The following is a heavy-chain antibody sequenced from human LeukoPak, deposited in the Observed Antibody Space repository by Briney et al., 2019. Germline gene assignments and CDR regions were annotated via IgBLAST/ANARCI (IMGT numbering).Heavy chain of an antibody. V-gene: IGHV4-31*03. D-gene: IGHD3-16*01. J-gene: IGHJ4*02. CDR2: IYYSGST. CDR3: ARPRTTRGGDSFDY. CDR1: GGSISSGGYY. Sequence: TASQTLSLTCTVSGGSISSGGYYWSWIRQHPGKGLEWIGYIYYSGSTYYNPSLKSRVTISVDTSKNQFSLKLSSVTAADTAVYYCARPRTTRGGDSFDYWGQGTLVTVSS.